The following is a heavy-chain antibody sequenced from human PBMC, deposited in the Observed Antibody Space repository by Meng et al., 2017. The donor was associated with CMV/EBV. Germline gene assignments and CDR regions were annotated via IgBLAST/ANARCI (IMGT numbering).Heavy chain of an antibody. Sequence: ASVKVSCKASGYTFTGYYMHWVRQAPGQGLEWMGWINPNSGGTNYAQKFQGRVTMTRDTSISTAYMELSRLRSDDTAVYYCAREEYCGSTSCSPQFGYYYYYGMDVWGQGTTVTVSS. V-gene: IGHV1-2*02. CDR3: AREEYCGSTSCSPQFGYYYYYGMDV. D-gene: IGHD2-2*01. CDR2: INPNSGGT. CDR1: GYTFTGYY. J-gene: IGHJ6*02.